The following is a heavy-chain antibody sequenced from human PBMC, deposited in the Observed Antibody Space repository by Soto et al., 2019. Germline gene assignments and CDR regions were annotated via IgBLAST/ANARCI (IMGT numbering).Heavy chain of an antibody. J-gene: IGHJ5*02. Sequence: SETLSLTCTVSGGSVSSGSYYWTWIRQPPGKGLEWLGYIYYSGSTNYNPSLKSRVTISVDTSKNQFSLKLSSVTAADTAVYYCARDRGMVRGVIVGNWFDPWGQGTLVTVSS. CDR1: GGSVSSGSYY. V-gene: IGHV4-61*01. D-gene: IGHD3-10*01. CDR2: IYYSGST. CDR3: ARDRGMVRGVIVGNWFDP.